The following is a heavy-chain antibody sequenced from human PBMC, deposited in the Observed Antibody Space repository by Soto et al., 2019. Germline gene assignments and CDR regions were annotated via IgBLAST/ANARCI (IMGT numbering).Heavy chain of an antibody. CDR1: GGTFSSYA. J-gene: IGHJ6*02. CDR2: IIPIFGTA. CDR3: ARDPPLYYYDSSADYGMDV. Sequence: VASVKVSCKASGGTFSSYAISWVRQAPGQGLEWMGGIIPIFGTANYAQKFQGRVTITADESTSTAYMELSSLRSEDTAVYYCARDPPLYYYDSSADYGMDVWGQGTTVTVSS. V-gene: IGHV1-69*13. D-gene: IGHD3-22*01.